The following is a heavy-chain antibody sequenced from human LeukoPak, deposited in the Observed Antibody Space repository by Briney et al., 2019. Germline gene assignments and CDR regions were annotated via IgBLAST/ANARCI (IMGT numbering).Heavy chain of an antibody. CDR3: ARDRGQTGYYWSYYYYMDV. J-gene: IGHJ6*03. Sequence: GGSLRLSCAASGFTFSTYSMNWVRQAPGKGMEWVSYISSGTSTIYYADSVKGRFTISRDNAKNSLYLQMNSLGAEDTAVYYCARDRGQTGYYWSYYYYMDVWGKGTTVTVSS. D-gene: IGHD3-9*01. V-gene: IGHV3-48*01. CDR2: ISSGTSTI. CDR1: GFTFSTYS.